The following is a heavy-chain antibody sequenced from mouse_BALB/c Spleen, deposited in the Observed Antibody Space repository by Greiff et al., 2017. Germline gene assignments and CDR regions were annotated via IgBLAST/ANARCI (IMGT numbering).Heavy chain of an antibody. CDR1: GYTFNSYY. D-gene: IGHD1-1*01. CDR3: ARRYYGSSGGYFDV. Sequence: VQLQQSGAELVKPGASVKLSCKASGYTFNSYYMYWVKQRPGQGLEWIGWIYPGNVNTKYNEKFKGKATLTADKSSSTAYMQLSSLTSEDSAVYFCARRYYGSSGGYFDVWGAGTTVTVSS. V-gene: IGHV1S56*01. J-gene: IGHJ1*01. CDR2: IYPGNVNT.